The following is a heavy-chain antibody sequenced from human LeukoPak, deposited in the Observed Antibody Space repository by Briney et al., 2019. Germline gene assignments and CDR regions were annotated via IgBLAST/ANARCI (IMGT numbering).Heavy chain of an antibody. D-gene: IGHD6-6*01. Sequence: AASVTVSCKASGGTFSSYAISWVRQAPGQGLEWMGRIIPILGIANYAQKFQGRVTITADKSTSTAYMELSSLRSEDTAVYYCARDPVEYSSSPGWFDPWGQGTLVTVSS. J-gene: IGHJ5*02. V-gene: IGHV1-69*04. CDR2: IIPILGIA. CDR3: ARDPVEYSSSPGWFDP. CDR1: GGTFSSYA.